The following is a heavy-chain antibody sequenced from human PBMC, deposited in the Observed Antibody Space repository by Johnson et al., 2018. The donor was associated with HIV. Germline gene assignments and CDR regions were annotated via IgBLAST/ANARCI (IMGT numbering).Heavy chain of an antibody. V-gene: IGHV3-20*04. CDR1: GFIFDDSN. Sequence: VQLVESGGGVVRPGGSLRLSCVGSGFIFDDSNMSWVRQVPGKGLAWVSDINWNGGTTNYADSVKGRFTTSRDNSKNSLYLQLNSLRAEDTALYYCAKDIQAGTHDAFDIWGQGTMVTVSS. J-gene: IGHJ3*02. CDR3: AKDIQAGTHDAFDI. CDR2: INWNGGTT. D-gene: IGHD1-7*01.